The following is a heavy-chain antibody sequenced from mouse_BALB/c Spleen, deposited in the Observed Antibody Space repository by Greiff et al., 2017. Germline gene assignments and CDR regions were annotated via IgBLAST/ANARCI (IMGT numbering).Heavy chain of an antibody. D-gene: IGHD1-1*01. J-gene: IGHJ1*01. CDR2: IYPGSGST. CDR3: ARALITTVVAPDFDV. V-gene: IGHV1-77*01. Sequence: VPLQQSGPELVKPGASVKMSCKASGYTFTDYVISWVKQRTGQGLEWIGEIYPGSGSTYYNEKFKGKATLTADKSSNTAYMQLSSLTSEDSAVYFCARALITTVVAPDFDVWGAGTTVTVSS. CDR1: GYTFTDYV.